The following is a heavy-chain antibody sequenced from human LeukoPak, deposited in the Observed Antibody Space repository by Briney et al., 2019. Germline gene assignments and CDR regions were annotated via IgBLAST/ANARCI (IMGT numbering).Heavy chain of an antibody. CDR2: ISSSSSTI. CDR1: GFTFSSYS. Sequence: GGSLRLSCAASGFTFSSYSMNWVRQAPGKGLEWVSYISSSSSTIYHADSVKGRFTISRDNAKNSLYLQMNSLRAEDTAVYYCARGHKIVVVPAAMYYWGQGTLVTVSS. J-gene: IGHJ4*02. CDR3: ARGHKIVVVPAAMYY. D-gene: IGHD2-2*01. V-gene: IGHV3-48*01.